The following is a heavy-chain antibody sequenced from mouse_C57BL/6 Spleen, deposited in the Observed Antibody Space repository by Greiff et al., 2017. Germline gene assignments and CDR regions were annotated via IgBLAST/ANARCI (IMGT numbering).Heavy chain of an antibody. CDR1: GYTFTSYG. V-gene: IGHV1-81*01. CDR2: IYPRSGNT. Sequence: VQLQQSGAELARPGASVKLSCKASGYTFTSYGISWVKQRTGQGLEWIGEIYPRSGNTYYNEKFKGKATLTADKSSSTAYMELRSLTSEDSAVDVCAREGSSGWYFDVWGKGTTVTVSS. J-gene: IGHJ1*03. D-gene: IGHD1-1*01. CDR3: AREGSSGWYFDV.